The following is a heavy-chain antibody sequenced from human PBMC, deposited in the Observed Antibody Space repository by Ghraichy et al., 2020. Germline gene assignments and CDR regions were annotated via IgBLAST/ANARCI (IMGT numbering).Heavy chain of an antibody. CDR2: IYSGGST. CDR3: ARASSGWNWGFDY. J-gene: IGHJ4*02. CDR1: GFTVSSNY. D-gene: IGHD6-19*01. V-gene: IGHV3-66*01. Sequence: GESLNISCAASGFTVSSNYMSWVRQAPGKGLEWVSVIYSGGSTYYADSVKGRFTISRDNSKNTLYLQMNSLRAEDTAVYYCARASSGWNWGFDYWGQGTLVTVSS.